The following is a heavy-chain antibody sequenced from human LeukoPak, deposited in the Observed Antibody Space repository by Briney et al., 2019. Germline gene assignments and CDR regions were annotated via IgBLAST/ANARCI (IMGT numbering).Heavy chain of an antibody. V-gene: IGHV3-48*04. J-gene: IGHJ4*02. CDR3: ARTSQRVFNLDY. CDR2: ISSSGSTI. CDR1: GFTFSSYS. Sequence: PGGSLRLSCAASGFTFSSYSMSWIRQAPGKGLEWVSYISSSGSTIYYADSVKGRFTISRDNAKNSLYLQMNSLRAEDTAVYYCARTSQRVFNLDYWGQGTLVTVSS. D-gene: IGHD1-14*01.